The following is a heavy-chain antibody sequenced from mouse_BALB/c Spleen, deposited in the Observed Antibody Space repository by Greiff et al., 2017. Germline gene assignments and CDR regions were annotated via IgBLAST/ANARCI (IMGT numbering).Heavy chain of an antibody. Sequence: QVQLKESGPGLVAPSQSLSITCTVSGFSLTGYGVNWVRQPPGKGLEWLGMIWGDGSTDYNSALKSRLSISKDNSKSQVFLKMNSLQTDDTARYYCARYGKRSWFAYWGQGTLVTVSA. CDR2: IWGDGST. CDR3: ARYGKRSWFAY. CDR1: GFSLTGYG. D-gene: IGHD2-1*01. V-gene: IGHV2-6-7*01. J-gene: IGHJ3*01.